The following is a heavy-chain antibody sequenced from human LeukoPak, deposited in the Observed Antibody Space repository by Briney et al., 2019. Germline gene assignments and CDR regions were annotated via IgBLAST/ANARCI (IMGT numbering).Heavy chain of an antibody. D-gene: IGHD2-2*01. Sequence: GGSLRLSCAASGFTFSSYAMSWVRQAPGKGLEWVSAISGSGGSTYYADSVKGRFTISRDNSKNTLYLQMNSLRAEDTAVYYCAKDLRSYEYQLPSGDYWGQGTLVTVSS. J-gene: IGHJ4*02. CDR1: GFTFSSYA. CDR2: ISGSGGST. CDR3: AKDLRSYEYQLPSGDY. V-gene: IGHV3-23*01.